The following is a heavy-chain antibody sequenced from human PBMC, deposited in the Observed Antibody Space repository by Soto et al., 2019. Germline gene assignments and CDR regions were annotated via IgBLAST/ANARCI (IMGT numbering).Heavy chain of an antibody. Sequence: GGSLRLSCAASGFTFSSYWMHWVRQAPGKGLVWVSRINSAGGSNTNYADSVKGRFTISSDNSKNTLYLQMNGLRADDTAVYYCAKEYSTSFDYWGQGTPVTVSS. J-gene: IGHJ4*02. CDR3: AKEYSTSFDY. D-gene: IGHD6-6*01. V-gene: IGHV3-74*01. CDR1: GFTFSSYW. CDR2: INSAGGSNT.